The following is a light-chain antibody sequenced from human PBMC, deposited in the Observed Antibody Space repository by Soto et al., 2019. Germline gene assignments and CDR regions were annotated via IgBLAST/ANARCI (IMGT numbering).Light chain of an antibody. CDR1: SSDVGSYNL. Sequence: QSALTQPASVSGSPGQSITISCTGTSSDVGSYNLVSWYQQHPGKAPKLMIYEDIERPSGVSNRFSGSKSGNTASLTISGLQTEDEGVYCCCSYAGGTSVVFGGGTKLTVL. CDR3: CSYAGGTSVV. CDR2: EDI. V-gene: IGLV2-23*01. J-gene: IGLJ2*01.